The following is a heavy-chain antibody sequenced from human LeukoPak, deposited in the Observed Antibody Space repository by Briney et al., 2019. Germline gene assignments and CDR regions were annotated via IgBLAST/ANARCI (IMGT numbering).Heavy chain of an antibody. V-gene: IGHV3-23*01. CDR3: AKETSSGNFVTIDC. Sequence: GGSLRLSCAASGFTFRNYVMSWVRQTPEKGLEWVSAITGDGGGTNHADSVKGRFTIFRDNFKNTLYLQMNSLRAEDTAVYYCAKETSSGNFVTIDCWGQGTLVTVSS. D-gene: IGHD1-26*01. CDR1: GFTFRNYV. J-gene: IGHJ4*02. CDR2: ITGDGGGT.